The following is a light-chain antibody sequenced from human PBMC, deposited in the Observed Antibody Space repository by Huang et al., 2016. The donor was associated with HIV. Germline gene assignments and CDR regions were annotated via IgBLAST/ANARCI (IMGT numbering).Light chain of an antibody. CDR1: QRITRY. J-gene: IGKJ5*01. V-gene: IGKV3-11*01. CDR2: DSS. CDR3: QQRFNSIT. Sequence: EIVLTQSPATLSLSPGERATLSCRASQRITRYLAWYQQTPGHPPRLLIYDSSNRATGIPARCSGSGSGTDFTLTISRLEPDDFADYYCQQRFNSITFGQGTRLEIK.